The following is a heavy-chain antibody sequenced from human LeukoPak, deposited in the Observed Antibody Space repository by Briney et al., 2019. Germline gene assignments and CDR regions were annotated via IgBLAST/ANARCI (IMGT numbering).Heavy chain of an antibody. D-gene: IGHD3-10*01. V-gene: IGHV1-3*01. J-gene: IGHJ4*02. CDR2: INAGNGNT. CDR1: GYTFTSYA. Sequence: ASVKVSCKASGYTFTSYAIHWVRQAPGQRLEWMGWINAGNGNTEYSQKFQGGVTFTRDTSASTAYMELSSLRSEDTAVYYCARVLLRFGGYFDYWGQGTLVTVSS. CDR3: ARVLLRFGGYFDY.